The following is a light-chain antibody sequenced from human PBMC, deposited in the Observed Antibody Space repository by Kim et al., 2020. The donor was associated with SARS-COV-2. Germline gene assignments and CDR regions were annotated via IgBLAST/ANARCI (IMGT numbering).Light chain of an antibody. CDR2: SAS. CDR3: QKSNGDPWT. J-gene: IGKJ1*01. Sequence: DIQMTQSPSSLSASVGERVTITCRAGQAIANSLAWYQHIPGKVPKLLISSASALQSGVPSRFSGTGSGTDFTLTISSLQPEDVATYYCQKSNGDPWTFGQGTKVDIK. V-gene: IGKV1-27*01. CDR1: QAIANS.